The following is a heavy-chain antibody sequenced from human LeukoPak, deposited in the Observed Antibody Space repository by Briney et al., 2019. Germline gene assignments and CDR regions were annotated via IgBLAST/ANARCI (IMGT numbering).Heavy chain of an antibody. CDR1: GFTFTSSA. J-gene: IGHJ4*02. V-gene: IGHV1-58*01. CDR2: IVVGSGNT. Sequence: GASVKVSCKASGFTFTSSAVQWVQQARGQRLEWIGWIVVGSGNTNYAQKFQERVTITRDMSTSTAYMELSSLRSEDTAVYYCAAVGDYGDYFDYWGQGTLVTVSS. CDR3: AAVGDYGDYFDY. D-gene: IGHD4-17*01.